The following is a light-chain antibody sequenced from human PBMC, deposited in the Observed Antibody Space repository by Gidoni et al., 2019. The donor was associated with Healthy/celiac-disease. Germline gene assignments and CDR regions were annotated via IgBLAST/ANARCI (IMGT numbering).Light chain of an antibody. J-gene: IGKJ1*01. Sequence: DIKLTQSPSTVSASVGVRVTSTCRASQRISSWLDWYQQKPGKAPKLLIYAASSLESGVPSRFSGSGSGTEFTLTISSLQPDDFATYYCQQCNSYSRTFGQGTRVEIK. V-gene: IGKV1-5*01. CDR2: AAS. CDR3: QQCNSYSRT. CDR1: QRISSW.